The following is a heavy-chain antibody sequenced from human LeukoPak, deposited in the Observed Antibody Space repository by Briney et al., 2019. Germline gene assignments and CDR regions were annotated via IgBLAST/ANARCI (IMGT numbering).Heavy chain of an antibody. J-gene: IGHJ6*02. D-gene: IGHD2/OR15-2a*01. CDR2: IYDSGST. Sequence: SETLSLTCSVSGCSMTNLYWTWIRQPPGQGLEWIGDIYDSGSTRYNTSLESRVTISVDTSKNQFSLKLSSVTAADTAVYYCAKGGSTNFYYGDVWGQGTTVTVSS. CDR1: GCSMTNLY. CDR3: AKGGSTNFYYGDV. V-gene: IGHV4-59*01.